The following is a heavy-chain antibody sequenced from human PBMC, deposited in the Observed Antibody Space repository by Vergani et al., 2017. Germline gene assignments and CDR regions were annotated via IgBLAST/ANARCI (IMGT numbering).Heavy chain of an antibody. CDR1: GFTFSNFG. CDR3: AKYLRDSTDGLPDS. J-gene: IGHJ4*02. D-gene: IGHD2-21*02. V-gene: IGHV3-30*02. Sequence: QVQLVESAGGVVQPGGSLRLSCAASGFTFSNFGMHWIRQAPAKGLEWLSYIGKDGINTRYRDAVKGRFTVSRDNSKDILYLQMYSMRSEDTALYYCAKYLRDSTDGLPDSWGPGTLVIVSS. CDR2: IGKDGINT.